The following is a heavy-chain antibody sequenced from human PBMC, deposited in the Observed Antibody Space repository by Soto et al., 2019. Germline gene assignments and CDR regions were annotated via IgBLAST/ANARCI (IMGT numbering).Heavy chain of an antibody. CDR1: GGSISSYY. Sequence: SETLSLTCTVSGGSISSYYWSWIRQPPGKGLEWIGYIYYSGSTNYNPSLKSRVTISVDTSKNQFSLKLSSVTAADTAVYYCARQSESGDYDAYAFDIWGQGTMVTVSS. CDR2: IYYSGST. J-gene: IGHJ3*02. V-gene: IGHV4-59*08. D-gene: IGHD4-17*01. CDR3: ARQSESGDYDAYAFDI.